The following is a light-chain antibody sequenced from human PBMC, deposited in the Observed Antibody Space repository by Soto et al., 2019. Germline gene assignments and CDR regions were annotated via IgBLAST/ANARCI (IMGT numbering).Light chain of an antibody. Sequence: EIVLTQSPGTLSLSPGESATLSCRASQTVSTNYLAWYQQKPGQAPRLLIYGASSRATGIPDRFSGSRSGTDFILTISSLEPEDFAVYYCQQYGSSPRTFGQGTKLEIK. CDR1: QTVSTNY. J-gene: IGKJ2*01. CDR3: QQYGSSPRT. V-gene: IGKV3-20*01. CDR2: GAS.